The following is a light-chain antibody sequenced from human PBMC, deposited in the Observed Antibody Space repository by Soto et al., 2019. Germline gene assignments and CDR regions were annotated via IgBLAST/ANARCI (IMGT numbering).Light chain of an antibody. CDR3: QQYGSSPIT. CDR1: QSISTW. J-gene: IGKJ5*01. Sequence: DIQMTQSPSTLSASVGDRVTITCRASQSISTWLAWYQHKPGKAPKLLIYKASNLEDGVPSRFSGSGSGTDFTLTISRLEPEDFAVYYCQQYGSSPITFGQGTRLEIK. V-gene: IGKV1-5*03. CDR2: KAS.